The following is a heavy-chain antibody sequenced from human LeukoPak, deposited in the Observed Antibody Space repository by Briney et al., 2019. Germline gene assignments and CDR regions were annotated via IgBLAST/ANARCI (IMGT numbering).Heavy chain of an antibody. Sequence: GVSLRLSCAASGFTFSSYGMSWVRQAPGTALEWVSAISGSGGSTYYADSVKGRFTISRDNSKNTLYLQMNSLRAEDTAVYYCAKDPTMIVVVIPDYWGQGTLVTVSS. CDR3: AKDPTMIVVVIPDY. CDR2: ISGSGGST. D-gene: IGHD3-22*01. J-gene: IGHJ4*02. V-gene: IGHV3-23*01. CDR1: GFTFSSYG.